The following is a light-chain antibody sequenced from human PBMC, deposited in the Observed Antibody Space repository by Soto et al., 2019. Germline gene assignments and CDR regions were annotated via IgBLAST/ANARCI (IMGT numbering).Light chain of an antibody. CDR2: FAS. V-gene: IGKV2-28*01. CDR3: MQAIQPPRT. Sequence: DLVMTQSPLSLPVTPGEPASISCRSSHSLLHSNGYNYLDWYLQKPGQSPQLLIHFASNRASGVPDRFRGSGSGTDFTLKISRVEAEDVGVYYCMQAIQPPRTFGQGTKLEIK. CDR1: HSLLHSNGYNY. J-gene: IGKJ2*01.